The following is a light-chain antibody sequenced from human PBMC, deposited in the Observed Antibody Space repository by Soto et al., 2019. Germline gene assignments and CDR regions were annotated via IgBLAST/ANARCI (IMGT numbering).Light chain of an antibody. CDR1: SSDVGGYNY. CDR2: EVS. Sequence: QSVLTQPASVSGSPGQSITISCTGTSSDVGGYNYVSWYQQHPGKAPKLMIYEVSNRPSGVSNRFSGSKSGNTASLTISGLQAEDEADYYCSSYTSSSTLYVFGTGPQLTVL. V-gene: IGLV2-14*01. J-gene: IGLJ1*01. CDR3: SSYTSSSTLYV.